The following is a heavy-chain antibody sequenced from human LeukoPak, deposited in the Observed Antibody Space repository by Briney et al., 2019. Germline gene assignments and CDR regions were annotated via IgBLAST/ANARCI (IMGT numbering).Heavy chain of an antibody. CDR1: GGSISSSSYY. CDR2: ISYSGST. Sequence: SETLSLTCTVSGGSISSSSYYWGWIRQPPGKGLEWIGSISYSGSTYYNPSLKSRVTFSVDTSKNQFSLKLSSVTAADTAVYYCAREFGFCSGVSCYRPYYFDYWGQGTLVTVSS. J-gene: IGHJ4*02. CDR3: AREFGFCSGVSCYRPYYFDY. D-gene: IGHD2-15*01. V-gene: IGHV4-39*07.